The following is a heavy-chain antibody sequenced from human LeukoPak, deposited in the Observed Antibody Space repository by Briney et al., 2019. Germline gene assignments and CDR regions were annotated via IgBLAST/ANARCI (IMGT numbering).Heavy chain of an antibody. CDR3: ARGTGGSGSYPFDP. V-gene: IGHV4-4*07. J-gene: IGHJ5*02. Sequence: SETLSLTCTVSGGSISSYYWSWIRQPPGKGLEWIGRIYNSGTTNYNPSLKSRVTMSVDTSKNQFSLKLSSVTAADTAVYYCARGTGGSGSYPFDPWGQGTLVTVSS. D-gene: IGHD3-10*01. CDR2: IYNSGTT. CDR1: GGSISSYY.